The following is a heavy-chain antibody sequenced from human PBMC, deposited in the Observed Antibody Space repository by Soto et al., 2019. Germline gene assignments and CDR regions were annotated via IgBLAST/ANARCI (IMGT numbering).Heavy chain of an antibody. V-gene: IGHV3-48*02. D-gene: IGHD2-15*01. CDR1: GFTFTKYS. J-gene: IGHJ4*02. Sequence: LRLSCVTSGFTFTKYSMNWVRQAPGKGLEWVSYISYSGETKYYADSLKGRYAISRDDAKNSVYLQMNSLRDEDTAFYYCVRGVVVVVGSTAENFDHWGQGTLVTVSS. CDR2: ISYSGETK. CDR3: VRGVVVVVGSTAENFDH.